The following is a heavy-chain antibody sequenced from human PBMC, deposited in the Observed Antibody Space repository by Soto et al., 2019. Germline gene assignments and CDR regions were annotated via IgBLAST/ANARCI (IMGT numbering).Heavy chain of an antibody. CDR1: GFTFSSYG. Sequence: QVQLVESGGGVVQPGRSLRLSCAASGFTFSSYGMHWVRQAPGKGLEWVAVISYDGSNKYYADSVKGRFTISRDNSKNTMYLEMNSLRAEDTAVYYCATDGEGYYDFWSGYYTRYYYYGMDVWGQGTTVTVSS. D-gene: IGHD3-3*01. J-gene: IGHJ6*02. CDR3: ATDGEGYYDFWSGYYTRYYYYGMDV. CDR2: ISYDGSNK. V-gene: IGHV3-30*03.